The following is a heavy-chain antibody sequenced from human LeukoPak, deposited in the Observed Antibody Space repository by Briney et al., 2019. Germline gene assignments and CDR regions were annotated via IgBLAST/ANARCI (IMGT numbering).Heavy chain of an antibody. V-gene: IGHV1-18*01. CDR1: GYTFTSYG. CDR2: ISAYNGNT. J-gene: IGHJ4*02. Sequence: PGGSLRLSCKASGYTFTSYGISWVRQAPGQGLEWMGWISAYNGNTNYAQKLQGRVTMTTDTSTSTAYMELRSLRSDDTAVYYCAREMMVASLTGLFISLDYWGQGTLVTVSS. CDR3: AREMMVASLTGLFISLDY. D-gene: IGHD3-9*01.